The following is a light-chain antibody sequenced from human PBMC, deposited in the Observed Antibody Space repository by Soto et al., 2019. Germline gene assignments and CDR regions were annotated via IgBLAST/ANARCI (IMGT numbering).Light chain of an antibody. CDR1: ERISDY. CDR3: QQSYSTSWT. V-gene: IGKV1-39*01. CDR2: TAS. Sequence: DIQMTQSPSSLSASVGDSVTISCRASERISDYLAWYQQKPGKAPKLLINTASSLQSGVPLRFSGSGSGTDFTLTISSLQPEEFATYYCQQSYSTSWTVGQGTKVDIK. J-gene: IGKJ1*01.